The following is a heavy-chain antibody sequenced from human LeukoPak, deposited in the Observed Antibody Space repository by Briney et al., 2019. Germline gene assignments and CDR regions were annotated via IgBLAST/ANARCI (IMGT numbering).Heavy chain of an antibody. CDR2: ITSSSSII. D-gene: IGHD1-7*01. CDR1: GFTFSSYS. Sequence: GGSLGLSCAASGFTFSSYSMNWVRQAPGKGLEWVSYITSSSSIIYYGDSVKGRFTVSRDNAENSLYLRMNRLRAEDTAVYYCARVGLWHYPVDSWGQGTLVTLSS. V-gene: IGHV3-48*01. J-gene: IGHJ4*02. CDR3: ARVGLWHYPVDS.